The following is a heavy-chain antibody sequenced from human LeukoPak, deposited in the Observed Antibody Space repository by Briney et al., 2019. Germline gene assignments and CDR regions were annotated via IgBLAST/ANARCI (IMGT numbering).Heavy chain of an antibody. D-gene: IGHD2-15*01. J-gene: IGHJ1*01. CDR2: IRKKSDRYTT. Sequence: GGSLRLSCAASGFTFDDYAMHWVRQAPGKGLEWVGLIRKKSDRYTTEYAASVKGRFTISRDDSTNSVYLQMSSLKSEDTAVYYCADIGGGGSNTRWGEGTVVTASS. CDR1: GFTFDDYA. CDR3: ADIGGGGSNTR. V-gene: IGHV3-72*01.